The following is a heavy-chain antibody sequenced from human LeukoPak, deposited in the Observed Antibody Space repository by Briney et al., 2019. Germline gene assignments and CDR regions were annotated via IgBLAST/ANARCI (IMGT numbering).Heavy chain of an antibody. D-gene: IGHD6-13*01. CDR1: GGSISSGDYY. V-gene: IGHV4-30-4*08. Sequence: SSETLSLTCTVSGGSISSGDYYWSWIRQPPGKGLEWIGYIHYSGSTYYNPSLKSRVTISVDTSKNQFSLKLSSVTAADTAVYYCARVTGYSSSWYSVDYWGQGTLVTVSS. CDR2: IHYSGST. CDR3: ARVTGYSSSWYSVDY. J-gene: IGHJ4*02.